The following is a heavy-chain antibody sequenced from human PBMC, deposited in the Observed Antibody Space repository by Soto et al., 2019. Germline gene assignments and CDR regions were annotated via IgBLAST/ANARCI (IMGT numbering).Heavy chain of an antibody. Sequence: SETLSLTCTVSGGSISSSSYYWGWIRQPPGKGLEWIGSIYYSGSTYYNPSLKSRVTISVDTSKNQFSLKLSSVTAADTAVYYCARHAYSGWRHFDYWGQGTLVTVSS. D-gene: IGHD6-19*01. J-gene: IGHJ4*02. CDR1: GGSISSSSYY. V-gene: IGHV4-39*01. CDR3: ARHAYSGWRHFDY. CDR2: IYYSGST.